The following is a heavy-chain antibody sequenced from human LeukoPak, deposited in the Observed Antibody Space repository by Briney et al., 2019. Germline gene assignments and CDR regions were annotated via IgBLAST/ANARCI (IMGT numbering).Heavy chain of an antibody. CDR2: IYSGGST. Sequence: PGRSLRLSCAASGFTVSSNYMSWVRQAPGKGLEWVSVIYSGGSTYYADSVKGRFTISRENAKNSLYLQMNSLRAGDTAVYYCARGGLLWFGDPSNAFDIWGQGTMVTVSS. CDR1: GFTVSSNY. J-gene: IGHJ3*02. CDR3: ARGGLLWFGDPSNAFDI. V-gene: IGHV3-53*01. D-gene: IGHD3-10*01.